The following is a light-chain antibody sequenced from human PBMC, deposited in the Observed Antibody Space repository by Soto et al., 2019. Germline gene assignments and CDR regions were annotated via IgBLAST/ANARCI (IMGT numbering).Light chain of an antibody. Sequence: QSVLTQPASISGSPGHSITISCTGSSSDVGAYNFVSWYQHHPGKAPKLILYEVTTHPSGVSSRFSGSKSGNTASLTISGLQADDEANYYCSSYTSSNTPYVFGTGTKVTV. V-gene: IGLV2-14*01. CDR1: SSDVGAYNF. CDR2: EVT. CDR3: SSYTSSNTPYV. J-gene: IGLJ1*01.